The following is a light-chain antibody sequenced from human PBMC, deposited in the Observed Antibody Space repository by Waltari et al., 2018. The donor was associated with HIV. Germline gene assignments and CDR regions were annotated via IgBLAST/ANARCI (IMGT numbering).Light chain of an antibody. CDR2: GAS. Sequence: EVVMTQSPATLSVSPGERATLSCRASQGVSSNLAWHQQKPGQAPRLLIYGASTRATGISARFSGSGAGTEFTLTISSLQSEDFAVYYCQQYNDWPLTFGGGTKVEIK. CDR3: QQYNDWPLT. J-gene: IGKJ4*01. CDR1: QGVSSN. V-gene: IGKV3-15*01.